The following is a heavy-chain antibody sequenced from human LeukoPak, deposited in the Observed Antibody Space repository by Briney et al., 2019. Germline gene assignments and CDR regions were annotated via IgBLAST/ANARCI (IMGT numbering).Heavy chain of an antibody. CDR3: ARVRNWTTVTPPDY. D-gene: IGHD4-17*01. CDR1: GGSFSGYY. J-gene: IGHJ4*02. V-gene: IGHV4-34*01. CDR2: INHSGST. Sequence: PSETLSLTCAVYGGSFSGYYWSWIRQPPGKGLEWIGEINHSGSTNYNPSLKSRVTISVDTSKNQFSLKLSSVTAADTAVYYCARVRNWTTVTPPDYWGQGTLVTVSS.